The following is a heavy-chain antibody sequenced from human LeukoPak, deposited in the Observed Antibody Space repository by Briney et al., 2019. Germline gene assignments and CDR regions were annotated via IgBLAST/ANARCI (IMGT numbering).Heavy chain of an antibody. CDR1: GYTFTAYY. V-gene: IGHV1-2*02. D-gene: IGHD3/OR15-3a*01. Sequence: ASVKVSCKASGYTFTAYYMYWARQAPGQGPEWMGWINPNTGDTNYALKFLGRVTMTRDTSISTAYMELSGLRSDDTAVYYCARGQTADFWTGISNWFDPWGQGTLVTVSS. CDR2: INPNTGDT. CDR3: ARGQTADFWTGISNWFDP. J-gene: IGHJ5*02.